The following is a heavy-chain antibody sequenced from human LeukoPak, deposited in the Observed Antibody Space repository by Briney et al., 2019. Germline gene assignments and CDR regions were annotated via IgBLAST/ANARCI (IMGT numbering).Heavy chain of an antibody. J-gene: IGHJ4*02. CDR2: IHYSGST. CDR3: ARVGVDYSGNIIKYFFDY. Sequence: SETLSLTCTVSGGSISSYYWSWIRQPPGKGLEWIGYIHYSGSTYYNPSLTSRVTISVDTSKNQFSLRLSSVTAADTAVYYCARVGVDYSGNIIKYFFDYWGQGTLVTVSS. CDR1: GGSISSYY. V-gene: IGHV4-59*01. D-gene: IGHD4-23*01.